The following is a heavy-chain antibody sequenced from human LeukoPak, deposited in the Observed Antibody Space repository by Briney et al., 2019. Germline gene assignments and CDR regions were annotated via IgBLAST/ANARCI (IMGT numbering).Heavy chain of an antibody. D-gene: IGHD3-10*01. J-gene: IGHJ6*03. Sequence: SETLSLTCAVYGGSFSGYYWSWIRQPPGKGLEWIGEINHSGSTNYNPSLKSRVTISVDTSKNQFSLKLSSVTAADTAVYYCATRGDYGSGSYYDYYYMDVWGKGTTVTISS. CDR3: ATRGDYGSGSYYDYYYMDV. CDR2: INHSGST. V-gene: IGHV4-34*01. CDR1: GGSFSGYY.